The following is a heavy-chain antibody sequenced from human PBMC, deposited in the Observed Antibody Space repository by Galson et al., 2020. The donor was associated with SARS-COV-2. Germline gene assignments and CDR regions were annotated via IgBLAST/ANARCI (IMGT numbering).Heavy chain of an antibody. CDR2: IFSNDEK. V-gene: IGHV2-26*01. J-gene: IGHJ3*02. CDR1: GFSLSNARMG. Sequence: SGPTLVTPTETLTLTCTVSGFSLSNARMGVSWIRQPPGKALEWLAHIFSNDEKSYSTSLKSRLTISKDTSKSQVVLTMTNMDPVDTATYYCARVYGSGSYYKGDAFDIWGQGTMVTVSS. D-gene: IGHD3-10*01. CDR3: ARVYGSGSYYKGDAFDI.